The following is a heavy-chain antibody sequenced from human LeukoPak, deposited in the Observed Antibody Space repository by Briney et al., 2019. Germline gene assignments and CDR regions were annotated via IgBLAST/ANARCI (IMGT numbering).Heavy chain of an antibody. Sequence: PGGSLRLSCVASGFTFSTYAMSWVRQAPGKGLEWVSSISGSGSGGDGTDYADSMKGRFTISRDNFKNTLDLRMNSLRAEDTALYYCAKQSGSYVTNTFHIWGQGTMVTVSS. J-gene: IGHJ3*02. CDR3: AKQSGSYVTNTFHI. D-gene: IGHD3-3*01. V-gene: IGHV3-23*01. CDR1: GFTFSTYA. CDR2: ISGSGSGGDGT.